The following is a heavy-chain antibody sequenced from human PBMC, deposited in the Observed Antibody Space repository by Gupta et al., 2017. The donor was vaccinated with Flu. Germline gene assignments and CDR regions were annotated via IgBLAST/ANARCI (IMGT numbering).Heavy chain of an antibody. J-gene: IGHJ3*02. V-gene: IGHV3-30*18. CDR2: ISYDGKPQ. D-gene: IGHD2-8*01. Sequence: PGKGLEWVAVISYDGKPQYYTYSVKGRFPISRDSSKSTLSLEMSSLRAEDTAVYYCAKYVEDQLIYGDCFEIWGQGTMVTVSS. CDR3: AKYVEDQLIYGDCFEI.